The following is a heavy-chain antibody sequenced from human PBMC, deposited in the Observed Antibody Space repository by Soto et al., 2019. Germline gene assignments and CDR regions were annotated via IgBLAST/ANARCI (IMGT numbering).Heavy chain of an antibody. V-gene: IGHV1-3*01. CDR3: ARDINWDPEYYFDY. Sequence: GASVKVSCKASGYTFTSYAMHWVRQAPGQRLEWMGWINAGNGNTKYSQKFQGRVTITRDTSASTAYMELSSLRSEDTAVYYCARDINWDPEYYFDYWGQGTLVTVSS. CDR2: INAGNGNT. CDR1: GYTFTSYA. D-gene: IGHD1-1*01. J-gene: IGHJ4*02.